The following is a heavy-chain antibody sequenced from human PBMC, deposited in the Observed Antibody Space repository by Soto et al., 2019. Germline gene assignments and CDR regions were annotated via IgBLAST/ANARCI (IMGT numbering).Heavy chain of an antibody. Sequence: EVQLVESGGGLVKPGGSLRLSCAASGFTFDDYAMHWVRQAPGKGLEWVSGISWNSGSIGYADSVKGRFTISRDNAKNSLYLQMNSLRAEDTALYYCAKGNIAAATDYNFDYWGQGTLVTVSS. CDR3: AKGNIAAATDYNFDY. CDR2: ISWNSGSI. CDR1: GFTFDDYA. V-gene: IGHV3-9*01. J-gene: IGHJ4*02. D-gene: IGHD6-13*01.